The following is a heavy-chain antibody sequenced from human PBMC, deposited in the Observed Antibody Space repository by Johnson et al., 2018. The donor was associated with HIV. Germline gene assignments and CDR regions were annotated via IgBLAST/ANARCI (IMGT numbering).Heavy chain of an antibody. J-gene: IGHJ3*02. D-gene: IGHD6-13*01. CDR3: ARDRPIAAAGHDAFDI. CDR1: AFSVSSNY. Sequence: MQLVESGGGLVQPGGSLRLSCAVSAFSVSSNYMSWVRQAPGKGLEWVSVIYSGGSTYYADSVKGRFTISRYNSKNTLYLQMNSLRAEDTAVYYCARDRPIAAAGHDAFDIWGQGTMVTVSS. V-gene: IGHV3-66*02. CDR2: IYSGGST.